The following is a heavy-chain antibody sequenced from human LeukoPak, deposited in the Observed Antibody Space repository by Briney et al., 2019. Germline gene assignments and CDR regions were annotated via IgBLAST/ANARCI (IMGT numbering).Heavy chain of an antibody. CDR1: GYTFTGYY. V-gene: IGHV1-18*04. J-gene: IGHJ5*02. Sequence: EASVKVSFKASGYTFTGYYMHWVRQAPGQGLEWMGWISAYNGNTNYAQKLQGRVTMTTDTSTSTAYMELRSLRSDDTAVYYCARDKRRNWFDPWGQGTLVTVSS. CDR3: ARDKRRNWFDP. D-gene: IGHD5-24*01. CDR2: ISAYNGNT.